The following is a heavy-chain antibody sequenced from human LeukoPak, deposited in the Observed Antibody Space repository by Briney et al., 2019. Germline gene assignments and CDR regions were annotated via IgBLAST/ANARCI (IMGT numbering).Heavy chain of an antibody. CDR3: ARDNTVVTSYYYYYMDV. V-gene: IGHV4-39*07. CDR1: GGSISSSSYY. D-gene: IGHD4-23*01. J-gene: IGHJ6*03. CDR2: IYYSGST. Sequence: PSETLSLTCTVSGGSISSSSYYWGWIRQPPGKGLEWIGSIYYSGSTYYNPSLKSRVTISVDTSKNQFSLKLSSVTAADTAVYYCARDNTVVTSYYYYYMDVWGKGTTVTVSS.